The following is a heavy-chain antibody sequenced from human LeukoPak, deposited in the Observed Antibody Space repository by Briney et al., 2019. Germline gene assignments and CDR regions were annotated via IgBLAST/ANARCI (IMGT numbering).Heavy chain of an antibody. Sequence: SETLSLTCTVSGGSISGYYWSWIRQPPGKGLEWIGEINHSGSTNYNPSLKSRVTISVDTSKNQFSLKLSSVTAADTAVYYCARARRLRPYFDYWGQGTLVTVSS. CDR1: GGSISGYY. CDR2: INHSGST. J-gene: IGHJ4*02. CDR3: ARARRLRPYFDY. V-gene: IGHV4-34*01. D-gene: IGHD5/OR15-5a*01.